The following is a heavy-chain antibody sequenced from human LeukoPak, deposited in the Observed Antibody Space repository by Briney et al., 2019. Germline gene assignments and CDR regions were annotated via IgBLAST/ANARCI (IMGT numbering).Heavy chain of an antibody. Sequence: GESLKISCKGSGYSFISYWIGWVRQMPGKGLEWMGIIYPGGSDTRYSPSFQGQVTISADKSISTAYLQWSSLKASDTAMYYCARHWSSGWLQFSGAFDIWGQGTMVAVSS. J-gene: IGHJ3*02. CDR2: IYPGGSDT. CDR3: ARHWSSGWLQFSGAFDI. V-gene: IGHV5-51*01. D-gene: IGHD5-12*01. CDR1: GYSFISYW.